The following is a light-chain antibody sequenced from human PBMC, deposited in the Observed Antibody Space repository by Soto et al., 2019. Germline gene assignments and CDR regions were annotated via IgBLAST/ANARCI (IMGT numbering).Light chain of an antibody. CDR3: QQRSKWPLT. Sequence: VVLTQSPATLSLSPGERATLSCRASQSVSSHLAWYQQKPGQAPRLLIYDASDRATDIPARFSGRGSGTDFTLTISSLEPEDFAVYYCQQRSKWPLTFGQGTKVEIK. CDR2: DAS. CDR1: QSVSSH. V-gene: IGKV3-11*01. J-gene: IGKJ1*01.